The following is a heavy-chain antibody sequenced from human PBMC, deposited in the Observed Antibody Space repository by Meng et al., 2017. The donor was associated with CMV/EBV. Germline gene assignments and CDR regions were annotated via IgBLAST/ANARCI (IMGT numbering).Heavy chain of an antibody. CDR1: GFTFSDYY. D-gene: IGHD4-17*01. V-gene: IGHV3-11*01. CDR3: ARAYDYGDYDSCYFDY. J-gene: IGHJ4*02. CDR2: ISSSGITI. Sequence: GESLKISCAASGFTFSDYYMSWIRQAPGKGLEWVSYISSSGITIYYADSVKGRFTISRDNSKNTLYLQMNSLRAEDTAVYYCARAYDYGDYDSCYFDYWGQGTLVTVSS.